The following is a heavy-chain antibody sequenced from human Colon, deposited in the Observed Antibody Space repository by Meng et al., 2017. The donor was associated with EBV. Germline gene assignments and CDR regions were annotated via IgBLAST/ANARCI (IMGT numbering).Heavy chain of an antibody. V-gene: IGHV4-34*01. Sequence: VQQQQWGAGLFKPSETLSPTCAVYGGSFSGYYWSWIRQPPEKGLEWIGEINHSGSTNYNPSLKSRVTISVDTSKKQFSLKLSSVTAADTAVYYCARGPGGSYYLYYFDYWGQGTLVTVSS. CDR3: ARGPGGSYYLYYFDY. D-gene: IGHD1-26*01. CDR1: GGSFSGYY. J-gene: IGHJ4*02. CDR2: INHSGST.